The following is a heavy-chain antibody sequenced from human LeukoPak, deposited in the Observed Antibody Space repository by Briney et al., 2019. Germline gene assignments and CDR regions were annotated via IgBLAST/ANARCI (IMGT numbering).Heavy chain of an antibody. V-gene: IGHV3-33*01. CDR1: GFTFRNYD. CDR2: IWYEGSNK. Sequence: GGSLRLSCAASGFTFRNYDMHWVRQAPGKGLEWVAVIWYEGSNKYYADSVKGRFTISRDNSKNTLYLQMSSLRVEDTAVYYCIRDLFDDYSLDYWGQGALVTVSS. J-gene: IGHJ4*02. CDR3: IRDLFDDYSLDY. D-gene: IGHD3-16*01.